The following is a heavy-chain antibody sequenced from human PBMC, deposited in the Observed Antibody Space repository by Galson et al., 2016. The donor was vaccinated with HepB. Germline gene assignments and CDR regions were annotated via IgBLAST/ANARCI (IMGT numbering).Heavy chain of an antibody. CDR2: INEDGSRT. CDR3: WSGYTSGI. J-gene: IGHJ3*02. Sequence: SLRLSCAASGFRFSAYWLAWVRQAPGKGLEYVANINEDGSRTHYLDSAKGRFTISRDNAKNSVALQMDSLRADDTALCYCWSGYTSGIWGQGTRVTVSS. V-gene: IGHV3-7*01. D-gene: IGHD6-19*01. CDR1: GFRFSAYW.